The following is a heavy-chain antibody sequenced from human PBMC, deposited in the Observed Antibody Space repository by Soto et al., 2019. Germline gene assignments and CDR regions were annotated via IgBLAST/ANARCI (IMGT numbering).Heavy chain of an antibody. CDR1: GFTFSSYA. D-gene: IGHD3-22*01. J-gene: IGHJ4*02. V-gene: IGHV3-23*01. CDR3: AKDYYDSSGYPYFDY. CDR2: ISGSGGST. Sequence: LILSCAASGFTFSSYAMSWVRHAPVKGLEWVSAISGSGGSTYYADSVKGRFTISRDNSKNTLYLQMNSLRAEDTAVYYCAKDYYDSSGYPYFDYWGQGTLVTVSS.